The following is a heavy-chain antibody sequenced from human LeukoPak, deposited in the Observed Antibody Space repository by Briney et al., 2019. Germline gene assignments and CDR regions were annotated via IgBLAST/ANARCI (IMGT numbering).Heavy chain of an antibody. J-gene: IGHJ3*02. CDR2: IYYSGST. Sequence: SETLSLTCTVSGGSISSSSYYWSWIRQPPGKGLEWIGYIYYSGSTNYNPSLKSRVTISVDTSKNQFSLKLSSVTAADTAVYYCARHDFFDADAFDIWGQGTMVTVSS. CDR1: GGSISSSSYY. CDR3: ARHDFFDADAFDI. V-gene: IGHV4-61*01. D-gene: IGHD2/OR15-2a*01.